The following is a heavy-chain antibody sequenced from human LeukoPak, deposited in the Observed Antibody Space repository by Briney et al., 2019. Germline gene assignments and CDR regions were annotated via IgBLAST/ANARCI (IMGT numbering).Heavy chain of an antibody. CDR3: ARIRDGCNDAYDI. V-gene: IGHV1-46*01. CDR2: INPGGDNT. Sequence: ASVKVSCKASGYTFTNYYIHWVRQAPGQGLEWMGLINPGGDNTDYAQNFQGRVTMTRDTSTSTVYMGLSSLRSEDTAVYYCARIRDGCNDAYDIWGQGTMVTVSS. D-gene: IGHD5-24*01. J-gene: IGHJ3*02. CDR1: GYTFTNYY.